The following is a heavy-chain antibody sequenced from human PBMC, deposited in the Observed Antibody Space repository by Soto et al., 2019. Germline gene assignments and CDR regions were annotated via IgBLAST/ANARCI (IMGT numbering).Heavy chain of an antibody. CDR1: GFTFSSYS. J-gene: IGHJ3*02. CDR3: ARAAYCSSTSCYGGNAFDI. V-gene: IGHV3-48*01. CDR2: ISSSSSTI. D-gene: IGHD2-2*01. Sequence: GGSLRLSCAASGFTFSSYSMNWVRQAPGKGLEWVSYISSSSSTIYYADSVKGRFTISRDNAKNSLYPQMNSLRAEDTAVYYCARAAYCSSTSCYGGNAFDIWGQGTMVTVSS.